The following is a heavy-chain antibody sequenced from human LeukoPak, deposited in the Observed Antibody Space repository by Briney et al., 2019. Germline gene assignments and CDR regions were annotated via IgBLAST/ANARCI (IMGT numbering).Heavy chain of an antibody. D-gene: IGHD6-19*01. CDR1: GGTFSSYA. J-gene: IGHJ4*02. CDR3: ASPPVDSSGWTHFDY. CDR2: IIPIFGTA. V-gene: IGHV1-69*01. Sequence: SVKVSCKASGGTFSSYAISWVRQAPGQGLEWMGGIIPIFGTANYAQKFQGRVTITADESTSTAYMELSSLRSEDTAVYYCASPPVDSSGWTHFDYWGQGTLVTDSS.